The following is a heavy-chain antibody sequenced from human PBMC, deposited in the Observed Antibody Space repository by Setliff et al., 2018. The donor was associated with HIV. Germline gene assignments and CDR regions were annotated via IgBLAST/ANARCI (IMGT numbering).Heavy chain of an antibody. D-gene: IGHD4-17*01. Sequence: KVSCKASGYSLSTYAISWVRQAPGQGLEWMGWIDSNNGNRNFAQKFRGRVTMTTDTSTSTAYMELRSLRSDDTAVYYCARCMGRPDVSDYGDYVDYWGQGTLVTVSS. J-gene: IGHJ4*02. CDR2: IDSNNGNR. CDR1: GYSLSTYA. V-gene: IGHV1-18*01. CDR3: ARCMGRPDVSDYGDYVDY.